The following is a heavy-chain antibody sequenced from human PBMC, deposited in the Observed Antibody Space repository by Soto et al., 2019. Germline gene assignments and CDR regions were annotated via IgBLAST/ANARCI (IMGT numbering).Heavy chain of an antibody. Sequence: VQLLESGGGLVQPGGSLRLSCGASGFTASNYAMTWVRQAPGKGLQLVSTISDSGRSAYYADSVKGRFAISRDNSKNTLFLQMNDLRAEDTAVYFCAKDARRTGLVGHWIDWGQGTLVTVSS. J-gene: IGHJ4*02. CDR2: ISDSGRSA. D-gene: IGHD2-8*02. V-gene: IGHV3-23*01. CDR3: AKDARRTGLVGHWID. CDR1: GFTASNYA.